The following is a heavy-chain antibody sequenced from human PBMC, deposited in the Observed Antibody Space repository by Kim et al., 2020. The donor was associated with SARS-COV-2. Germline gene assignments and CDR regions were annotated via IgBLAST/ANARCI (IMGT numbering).Heavy chain of an antibody. J-gene: IGHJ6*02. Sequence: DSVRGRFSNTRDNSKNTLYLQMNSRRAEDTAIYYCAKSQTGSYLKVRDVWGQGTTVTVSS. V-gene: IGHV3-23*01. D-gene: IGHD1-26*01. CDR3: AKSQTGSYLKVRDV.